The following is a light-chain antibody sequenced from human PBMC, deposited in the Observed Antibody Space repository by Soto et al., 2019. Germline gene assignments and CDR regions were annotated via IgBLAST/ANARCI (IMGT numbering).Light chain of an antibody. Sequence: QPVLTQPPSVSGTPGQRVTISCSGSSSNIGSNTVNWYQHLPGTAPKLLIYDNHQRPSGVPDRFSGSKSGTSASLAISGLLSEDEADYSCAAWDDSLNGPLFGGGTKLTVL. CDR2: DNH. CDR3: AAWDDSLNGPL. CDR1: SSNIGSNT. J-gene: IGLJ2*01. V-gene: IGLV1-44*01.